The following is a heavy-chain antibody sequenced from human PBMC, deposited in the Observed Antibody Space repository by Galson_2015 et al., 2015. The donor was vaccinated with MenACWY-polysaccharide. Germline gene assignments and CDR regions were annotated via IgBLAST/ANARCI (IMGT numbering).Heavy chain of an antibody. CDR2: ISSSGRTI. V-gene: IGHV3-11*01. J-gene: IGHJ3*02. Sequence: SLRLSCAVSGFTFTDYYMSWIRQAPGKGLEWVSYISSSGRTIYYADSVKGRFTLSRDNAKNSLYLQMNSLRAEDTAVYYCAREAVVGAFDIWGQGTVVTVSS. CDR1: GFTFTDYY. CDR3: AREAVVGAFDI. D-gene: IGHD4-23*01.